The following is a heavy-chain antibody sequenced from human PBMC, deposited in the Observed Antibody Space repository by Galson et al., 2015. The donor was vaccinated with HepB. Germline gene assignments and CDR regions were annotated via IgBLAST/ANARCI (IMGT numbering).Heavy chain of an antibody. D-gene: IGHD6-19*01. CDR1: GFTFDDYG. CDR2: INWNGGST. Sequence: SLRLSCAASGFTFDDYGMSWVRQAPGKGLEWVSGINWNGGSTGYADSVKGRFTISRDNAKNSLYLQVNSLRAEDTALYYCARAGIGQWLLGEPYYFDYWGQGTLVTVSS. CDR3: ARAGIGQWLLGEPYYFDY. V-gene: IGHV3-20*04. J-gene: IGHJ4*02.